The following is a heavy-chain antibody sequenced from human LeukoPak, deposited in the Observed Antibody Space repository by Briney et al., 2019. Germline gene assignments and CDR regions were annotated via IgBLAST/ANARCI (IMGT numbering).Heavy chain of an antibody. CDR1: GGSISSYY. CDR2: IYYTGST. Sequence: SETLSLTCTVSGGSISSYYWSWIRQSPGKGLEWIGYIYYTGSTSYNPSLRCRVTMSADTSKNQFSLKLSSVTAADTAVYYCASRKLGNDYWGQGTLVTVSS. CDR3: ASRKLGNDY. J-gene: IGHJ4*02. V-gene: IGHV4-59*01. D-gene: IGHD7-27*01.